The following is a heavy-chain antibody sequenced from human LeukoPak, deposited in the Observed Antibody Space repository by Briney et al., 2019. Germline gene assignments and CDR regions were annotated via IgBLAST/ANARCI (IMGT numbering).Heavy chain of an antibody. CDR3: ARGLLQITFGGVIVMGNMRYYYYYYMDV. CDR2: IKPNSGGT. D-gene: IGHD3-16*02. J-gene: IGHJ6*03. Sequence: GASVTVSFTSSVYTFTCYYMHWVRQAPGQGREWMGWIKPNSGGTNYAHKFQGRVTMTRDTSISTAYMELSRLRSDDTAVYYSARGLLQITFGGVIVMGNMRYYYYYYMDVWGKGTTVTVSS. V-gene: IGHV1-2*07. CDR1: VYTFTCYY.